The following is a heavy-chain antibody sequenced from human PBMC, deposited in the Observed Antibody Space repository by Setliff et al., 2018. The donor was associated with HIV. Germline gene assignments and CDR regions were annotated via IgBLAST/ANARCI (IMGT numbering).Heavy chain of an antibody. J-gene: IGHJ6*02. CDR2: IYHSGST. Sequence: ASETLSLTCTVSGGSISSSNWWSWVRQPPGKGLEWIGEIYHSGSTNYNPSLKSRVTISVDKSKNQFSLKLSSVTAADTAVYYCARDLKQLAPYYYYYYGMDVWGQGTTVTVSS. CDR3: ARDLKQLAPYYYYYYGMDV. CDR1: GGSISSSNW. V-gene: IGHV4-4*02. D-gene: IGHD6-13*01.